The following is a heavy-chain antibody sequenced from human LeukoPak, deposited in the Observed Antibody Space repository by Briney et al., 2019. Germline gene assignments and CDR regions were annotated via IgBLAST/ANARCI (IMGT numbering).Heavy chain of an antibody. CDR1: GFTVSSNY. J-gene: IGHJ4*02. CDR3: ARERSGSYYFDY. V-gene: IGHV3-53*01. CDR2: IYSGGTT. D-gene: IGHD1-26*01. Sequence: GGSLRLSCAASGFTVSSNYMNWVRQAPGKGLEWVSVIYSGGTTYYADSVKGRFTIFSDNSKNTLYLQMNSLRAEDTAVYYCARERSGSYYFDYWGQGTLVTVSS.